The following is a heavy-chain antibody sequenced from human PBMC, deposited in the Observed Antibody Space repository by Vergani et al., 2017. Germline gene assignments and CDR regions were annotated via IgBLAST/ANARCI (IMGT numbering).Heavy chain of an antibody. Sequence: EVQLVESGGVVVQPGGSLRLSCAASGFTFADYTMHWVRQAPGKGLEWVSLISWDGGSTYYADSVKGRFTISRDNSKNSLYQQMNSLRTEDTALYYCAKESGYDILTGYDDAFEIWGQGTMVTVSS. CDR1: GFTFADYT. V-gene: IGHV3-43*01. J-gene: IGHJ3*02. CDR2: ISWDGGST. CDR3: AKESGYDILTGYDDAFEI. D-gene: IGHD3-9*01.